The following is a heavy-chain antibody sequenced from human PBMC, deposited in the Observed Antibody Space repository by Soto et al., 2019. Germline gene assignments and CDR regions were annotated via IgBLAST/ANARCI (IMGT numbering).Heavy chain of an antibody. D-gene: IGHD3-16*01. CDR2: IYSGGST. CDR3: AREFRLVDAFDI. CDR1: GFTVSSNY. J-gene: IGHJ3*02. V-gene: IGHV3-66*01. Sequence: GGSLRLSCAASGFTVSSNYMSWVRQAPGKGLEWVSVIYSGGSTYYADSVKGRFTISRDNSKNTLYLQMNSLRAEDTAVYYCAREFRLVDAFDIWGQGTMVTVSS.